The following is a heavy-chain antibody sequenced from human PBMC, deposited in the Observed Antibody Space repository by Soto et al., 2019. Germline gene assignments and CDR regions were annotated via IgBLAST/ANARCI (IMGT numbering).Heavy chain of an antibody. Sequence: QVQLVQSGAEVKKPGASVKVSCKASGYTFTSYGISWVRQAPGQGLEWMGWISAYNGNTNYAQKLQGRVTMTTDTSTSTAYMELRSLRSDDTAVYYCARDGELAGSGTKDYYYYGMDVWGQGTTVTVSS. CDR2: ISAYNGNT. J-gene: IGHJ6*02. CDR3: ARDGELAGSGTKDYYYYGMDV. V-gene: IGHV1-18*01. CDR1: GYTFTSYG. D-gene: IGHD6-19*01.